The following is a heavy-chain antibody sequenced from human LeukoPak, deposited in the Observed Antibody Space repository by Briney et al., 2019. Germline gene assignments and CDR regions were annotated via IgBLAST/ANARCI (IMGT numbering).Heavy chain of an antibody. V-gene: IGHV3-23*01. CDR3: SKARHSSGGVGGMDV. J-gene: IGHJ6*02. CDR1: GFTFSSYA. D-gene: IGHD2-8*02. Sequence: GGSLRLSCAASGFTFSSYAMSWVRQAPGKGLEWVSAISGSGGSTYYADSVKGRFTISRDNSKNTLYLQMNSLRAEDPAVYYCSKARHSSGGVGGMDVWGQGTTVSVSS. CDR2: ISGSGGST.